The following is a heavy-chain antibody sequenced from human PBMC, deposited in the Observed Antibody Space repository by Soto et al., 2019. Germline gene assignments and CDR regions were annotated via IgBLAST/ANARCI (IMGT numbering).Heavy chain of an antibody. Sequence: PSEILSLTCTVSGGSISSGGYYWSWIRQHPGKGLEWIGYIYYIGSTYYNPSLKSRVSISVDTSKNQFSLKLSSVTAADTAVYYCARFYMVRGVMGAFDIWGQGTMVTVSS. D-gene: IGHD3-10*01. J-gene: IGHJ3*02. V-gene: IGHV4-31*03. CDR3: ARFYMVRGVMGAFDI. CDR2: IYYIGST. CDR1: GGSISSGGYY.